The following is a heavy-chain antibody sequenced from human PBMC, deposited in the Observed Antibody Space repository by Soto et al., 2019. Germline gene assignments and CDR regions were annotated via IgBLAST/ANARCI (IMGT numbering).Heavy chain of an antibody. V-gene: IGHV3-11*01. CDR1: GFTFSDYY. CDR2: ISDSGSTI. CDR3: ARSFGGSGSEAIPNDPFDI. Sequence: PGGSLRLSCAASGFTFSDYYMSWIRQAPGKGLEWVSYISDSGSTIYYADSVKGRFTISRDNAKNSLYLQMNSLRAEDTAVYYCARSFGGSGSEAIPNDPFDIWGQGTMVTVSS. D-gene: IGHD3-10*01. J-gene: IGHJ3*02.